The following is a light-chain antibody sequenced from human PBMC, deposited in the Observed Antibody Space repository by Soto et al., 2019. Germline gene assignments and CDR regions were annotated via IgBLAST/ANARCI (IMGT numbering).Light chain of an antibody. J-gene: IGLJ1*01. CDR3: CSYAGSSTDV. CDR1: SSDVRSYNL. V-gene: IGLV2-23*01. CDR2: EGS. Sequence: QSALTQPASVSGSPGQSITISCTGTSSDVRSYNLVSWYQQHPGKAPKLMIYEGSKRPSGVSNRFSGSKSGNTASLTISGLQAEDEADYYCCSYAGSSTDVFGTGTKLTVL.